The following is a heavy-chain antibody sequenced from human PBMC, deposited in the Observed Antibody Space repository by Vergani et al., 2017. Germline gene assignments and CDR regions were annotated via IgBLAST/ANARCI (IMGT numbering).Heavy chain of an antibody. D-gene: IGHD3-3*01. CDR2: IEDDGDDK. V-gene: IGHV3-7*01. CDR3: ARDIPRSASYFDF. Sequence: EVQLVESGGGFVRPGESLRLPCAASGFTFSKYWMTWVRQAPGKGLEWVANIEDDGDDKNSADPVKGRFTISRDNADNSVYLQMNSLRPVDTAVYYCARDIPRSASYFDFWGRGALVIVSS. J-gene: IGHJ4*02. CDR1: GFTFSKYW.